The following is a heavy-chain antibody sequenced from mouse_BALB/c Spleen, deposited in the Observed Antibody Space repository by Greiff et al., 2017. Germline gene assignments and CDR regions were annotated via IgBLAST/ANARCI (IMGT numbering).Heavy chain of an antibody. J-gene: IGHJ4*01. Sequence: EVMLVESGGGLVKPGGSLKLSCAASGFTFSSYAMSWVRQTPEKRLEWVATISSGGSYTYYPDSVKGRFTISRDNAKNTLYLQMSSLRSEDTAMYYCARHGGYGYVCAMDDWGQGTSVTVSS. CDR1: GFTFSSYA. CDR2: ISSGGSYT. V-gene: IGHV5-9-3*01. CDR3: ARHGGYGYVCAMDD. D-gene: IGHD2-2*01.